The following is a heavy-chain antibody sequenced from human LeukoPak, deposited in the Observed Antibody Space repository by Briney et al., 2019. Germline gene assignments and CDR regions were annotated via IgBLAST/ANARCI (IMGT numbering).Heavy chain of an antibody. V-gene: IGHV7-4-1*02. CDR3: ARDIRVYSSSSGFDY. D-gene: IGHD6-6*01. CDR2: INTNTGNP. CDR1: GYTFTSYA. J-gene: IGHJ4*02. Sequence: VASVKVSCKASGYTFTSYAMNWVRQAPGQGLEWMGWINTNTGNPTYAQGFTGRFVFSLDTSVSTAYLQISSLKAEDTAVYYCARDIRVYSSSSGFDYWGQGTLVTVSS.